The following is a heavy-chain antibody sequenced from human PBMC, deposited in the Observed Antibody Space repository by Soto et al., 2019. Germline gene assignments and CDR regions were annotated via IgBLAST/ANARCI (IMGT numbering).Heavy chain of an antibody. D-gene: IGHD5-12*01. CDR2: INHSGST. CDR1: GGSFSGYY. J-gene: IGHJ4*02. CDR3: ARGPVDSFRGQNEH. Sequence: QVQLQQWGAGLLKPSETLSLTCAASGGSFSGYYWSWIRQPPGKGLEWIGEINHSGSTNYNASLKSRVTLSVDTSKNQYSLKLSSVTAADRAVYCGARGPVDSFRGQNEHWGQGTLVTVSS. V-gene: IGHV4-34*01.